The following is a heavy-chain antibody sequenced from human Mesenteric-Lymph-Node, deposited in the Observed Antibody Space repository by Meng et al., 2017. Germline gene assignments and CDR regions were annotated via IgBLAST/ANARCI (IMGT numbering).Heavy chain of an antibody. V-gene: IGHV4-61*02. CDR1: GDSIDWGSYF. J-gene: IGHJ6*02. Sequence: LRLSCTVSGDSIDWGSYFWTWIRQPAGKGLEWIGRVYTRGGTNYNPSLKSRVTISIDTSQSQFSLKLTSVTAADTAVYYCARDVVTRLESEMNYYYGMDVWGQGTTVTVSS. CDR2: VYTRGGT. CDR3: ARDVVTRLESEMNYYYGMDV. D-gene: IGHD1-1*01.